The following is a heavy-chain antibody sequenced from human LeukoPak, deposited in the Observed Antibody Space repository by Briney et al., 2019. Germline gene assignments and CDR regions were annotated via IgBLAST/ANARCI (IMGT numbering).Heavy chain of an antibody. CDR2: IKNKADGGTT. J-gene: IGHJ3*02. Sequence: PGGSLRLSCAAYGFTLSNTWMSWIRQAPGKGLEWVGLIKNKADGGTTEDAAPVKGRFTISSDDSRDTLYLQMNSLKTEDTAMYYCTEMNDRDAFRIWGQGTMVTVSS. CDR3: TEMNDRDAFRI. V-gene: IGHV3-15*01. CDR1: GFTLSNTW. D-gene: IGHD5-24*01.